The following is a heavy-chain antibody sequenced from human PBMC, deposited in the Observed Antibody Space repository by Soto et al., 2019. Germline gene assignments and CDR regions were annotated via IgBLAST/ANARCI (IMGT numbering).Heavy chain of an antibody. J-gene: IGHJ4*02. D-gene: IGHD2-2*01. CDR1: GASISSSY. CDR3: ARGGNRYSTTSFGVGGFDY. Sequence: SETLSLTCTVSGASISSSYWSWIRQSPGKGLEWIGYIFHSGTTNYNPSLKSRVTISVDTSKNQFSLNLSSLTTADTAVYFCARGGNRYSTTSFGVGGFDYWGQGTLVTVSS. V-gene: IGHV4-59*01. CDR2: IFHSGTT.